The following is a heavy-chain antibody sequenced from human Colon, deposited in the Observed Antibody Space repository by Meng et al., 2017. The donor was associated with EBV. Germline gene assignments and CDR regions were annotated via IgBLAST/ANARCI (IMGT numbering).Heavy chain of an antibody. J-gene: IGHJ5*02. CDR1: GGYFSGYY. CDR2: INHSGST. Sequence: EQLQQWGAGLLRPAEPLLRTCAYGGGYFSGYYWSRIRQPPEKGLECIGDINHSGSTYYNPSLSSLLTILVDTYKNQFSLKLSSVTAADMAVYCWARGDGSGSGNWFDPWGQGTLVTASS. CDR3: ARGDGSGSGNWFDP. D-gene: IGHD3-10*01. V-gene: IGHV4-34*01.